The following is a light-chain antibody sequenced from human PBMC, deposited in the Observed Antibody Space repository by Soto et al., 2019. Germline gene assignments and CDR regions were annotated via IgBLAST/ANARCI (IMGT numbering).Light chain of an antibody. CDR1: QSVHSR. V-gene: IGKV3-20*01. Sequence: EIVMTQSPAALSVSPGDAATLSCRASQSVHSRLAWYQQKPGQALRLLIYGASTRATGIPDRFSGSGSGTDFTLTISRLEPEDFAVYYCQQYGSSPFTFGPGTKVDIK. CDR3: QQYGSSPFT. J-gene: IGKJ3*01. CDR2: GAS.